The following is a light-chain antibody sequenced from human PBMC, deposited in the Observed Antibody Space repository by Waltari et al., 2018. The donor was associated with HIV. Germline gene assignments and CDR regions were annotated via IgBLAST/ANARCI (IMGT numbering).Light chain of an antibody. V-gene: IGKV3-20*01. CDR2: EVS. J-gene: IGKJ4*01. CDR3: QQYDNSFPLT. CDR1: QAIPSNS. Sequence: VLTHSPGTLSLSPGAGASLSSRASQAIPSNSLAWYQQRPGQTPRLLIHEVSSRAGGVPGRFSGSGSATDFTLTIARLEPEDFAVYYCQQYDNSFPLTFGGGTKVEI.